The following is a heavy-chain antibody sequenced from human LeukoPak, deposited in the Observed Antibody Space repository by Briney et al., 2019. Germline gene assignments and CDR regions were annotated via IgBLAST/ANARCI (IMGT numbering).Heavy chain of an antibody. CDR3: AKSVSSSWAFDY. J-gene: IGHJ4*02. V-gene: IGHV3-23*01. Sequence: GGSLRLSCAASGFTFNNYPMSWVRQAPGKGLEWVSAISGSGGSTYYADSVKGRFTISRDNSKNTLYLQMNSLRAEDTAVYYCAKSVSSSWAFDYWGQGTLVTVSS. CDR2: ISGSGGST. D-gene: IGHD6-13*01. CDR1: GFTFNNYP.